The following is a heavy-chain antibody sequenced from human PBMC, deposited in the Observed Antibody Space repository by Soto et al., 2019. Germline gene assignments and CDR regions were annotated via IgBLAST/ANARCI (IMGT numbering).Heavy chain of an antibody. Sequence: GGSLRLSCAASGFTFSSYSTNWVRQAPGKGLEWVSSISSSSSYIYYADSVKGRFTISRDNAKNSLYLQMNSLRAEDTAVYYCARDIVATTTPPHYYYGMDVWGQGTTVTVSS. D-gene: IGHD5-12*01. J-gene: IGHJ6*02. CDR2: ISSSSSYI. V-gene: IGHV3-21*01. CDR1: GFTFSSYS. CDR3: ARDIVATTTPPHYYYGMDV.